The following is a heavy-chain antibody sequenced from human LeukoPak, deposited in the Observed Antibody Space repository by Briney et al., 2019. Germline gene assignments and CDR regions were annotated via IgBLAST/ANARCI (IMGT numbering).Heavy chain of an antibody. D-gene: IGHD3-22*01. CDR1: GFTFSNYW. CDR2: INQDGSEE. J-gene: IGHJ4*02. V-gene: IGHV3-7*01. CDR3: ARPYHSSAYYLRNRAALGY. Sequence: PGGSLRLSCSASGFTFSNYWMKWGRQAPGNGLEWVANINQDGSEEYGVDSAKGRFTISRDNANNSLYLQTHSLRAEDTAVYYCARPYHSSAYYLRNRAALGYWGQGTLVTVSS.